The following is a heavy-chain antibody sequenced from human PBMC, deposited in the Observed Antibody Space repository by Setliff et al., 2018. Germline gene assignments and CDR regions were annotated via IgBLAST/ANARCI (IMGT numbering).Heavy chain of an antibody. D-gene: IGHD3-3*01. CDR3: ARERQGGFLEWSPFDS. Sequence: SETLSLTCTVYGGSFSNYYWSWIRQPPGKGLEWIGEINHSGSTNYNPSLTSRVTISVDMSKNQFSLHLTSVTAADTARYFCARERQGGFLEWSPFDSWGRGIWSPSPQ. V-gene: IGHV4-34*01. CDR1: GGSFSNYY. CDR2: INHSGST. J-gene: IGHJ4*02.